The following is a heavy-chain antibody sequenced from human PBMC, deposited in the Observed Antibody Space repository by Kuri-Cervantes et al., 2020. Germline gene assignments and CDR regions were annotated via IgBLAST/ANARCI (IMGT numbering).Heavy chain of an antibody. D-gene: IGHD6-19*01. CDR2: INQSGST. V-gene: IGHV4-34*01. J-gene: IGHJ4*02. CDR3: ARGRRTRAVAGTHDY. Sequence: GSLRLSCAVYGGSCSGYYWSWIRQPPGKGLEWIGEINQSGSTNYNPSLKSRVTISVDTSKNQFSLKLSSATAADTAVYYCARGRRTRAVAGTHDYWGQGTLVTVSS. CDR1: GGSCSGYY.